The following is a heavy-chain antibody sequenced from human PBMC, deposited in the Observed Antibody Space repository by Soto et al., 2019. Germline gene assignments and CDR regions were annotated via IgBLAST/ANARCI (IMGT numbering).Heavy chain of an antibody. D-gene: IGHD3-3*01. CDR2: IYYSGST. CDR1: GGSISSYY. V-gene: IGHV4-59*01. Sequence: SETLSLTCTVSGGSISSYYWSWIRQPPGKGLEWIGYIYYSGSTNYNPSLKSRVTISVDTSKNQFSLKLSSVTAADTAVYYCARGLTIFGVVTLFDYWGQGTLVTVSS. J-gene: IGHJ4*02. CDR3: ARGLTIFGVVTLFDY.